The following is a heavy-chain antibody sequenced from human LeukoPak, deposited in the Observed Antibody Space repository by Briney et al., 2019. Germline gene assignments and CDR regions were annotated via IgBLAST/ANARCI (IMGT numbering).Heavy chain of an antibody. CDR3: AREATVTIRMYYFDY. J-gene: IGHJ4*02. Sequence: GGSLRLSCAASGFTFSSYWMSWVRQAPGKGLEWVANIKQDGSEKYYVDSVKGRFTISRDNAKDSLYLQMNSLRAEDTAVYYCAREATVTIRMYYFDYWGQGTLVTVSS. CDR1: GFTFSSYW. V-gene: IGHV3-7*01. D-gene: IGHD4-17*01. CDR2: IKQDGSEK.